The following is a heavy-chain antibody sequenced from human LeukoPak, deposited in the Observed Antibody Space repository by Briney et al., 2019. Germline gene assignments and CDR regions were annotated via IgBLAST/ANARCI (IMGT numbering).Heavy chain of an antibody. V-gene: IGHV3-73*01. CDR2: IRSKANSYAT. CDR3: TRQDLVRFLEWYWFDP. Sequence: GGSLKLSCAASGFTFSGSAMHWVRQASGKGLAWVGRIRSKANSYATAYAASVKGRFTISRDDSKNTAYLQMNSLKTEDTAVYYCTRQDLVRFLEWYWFDPWGQGTLVTVSS. CDR1: GFTFSGSA. J-gene: IGHJ5*02. D-gene: IGHD3-3*01.